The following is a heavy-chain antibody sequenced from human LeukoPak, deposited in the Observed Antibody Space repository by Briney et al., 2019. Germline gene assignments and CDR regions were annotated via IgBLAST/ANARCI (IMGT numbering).Heavy chain of an antibody. CDR1: GYTFTSYD. Sequence: ASVKVSCKASGYTFTSYDINWVRQATGQGLEWMGWMNPNSGNTGYAQKFQGRVTMTRNTPISTAYMELSSLRSEDTAVYYCARCYDFWSGYYTSFDYWGQGTLVTVSS. D-gene: IGHD3-3*01. V-gene: IGHV1-8*01. CDR2: MNPNSGNT. J-gene: IGHJ4*02. CDR3: ARCYDFWSGYYTSFDY.